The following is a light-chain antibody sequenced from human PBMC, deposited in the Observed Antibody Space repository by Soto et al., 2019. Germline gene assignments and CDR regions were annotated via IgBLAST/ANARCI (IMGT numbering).Light chain of an antibody. CDR2: DAY. V-gene: IGKV3-11*01. Sequence: EVVLTQSPFTLSLSPGERATLSCRASQSFRGLLAWYQQKPGQAPRLLIYDAYNRATGIPPRFSGSGSGTEFTLTISSLQPDDFATYYCQQYNSYSFGQGTKVDIK. CDR3: QQYNSYS. J-gene: IGKJ1*01. CDR1: QSFRGL.